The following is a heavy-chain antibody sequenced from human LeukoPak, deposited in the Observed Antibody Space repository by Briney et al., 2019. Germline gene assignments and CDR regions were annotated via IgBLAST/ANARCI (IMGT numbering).Heavy chain of an antibody. Sequence: GRSLTLSCGPSGFTFSSYWMQWVRQAPGNGLVWVSRISADGSSTSYADCVKGRFRISRDNAKNTLDLQMSSLRAEDKALYCCAREPGDSSGWSEWGQGTLVTVSS. CDR2: ISADGSST. V-gene: IGHV3-74*01. CDR3: AREPGDSSGWSE. J-gene: IGHJ4*02. CDR1: GFTFSSYW. D-gene: IGHD6-19*01.